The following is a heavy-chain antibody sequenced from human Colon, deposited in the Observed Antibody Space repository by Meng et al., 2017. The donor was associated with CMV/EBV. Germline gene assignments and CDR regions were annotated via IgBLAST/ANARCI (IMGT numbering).Heavy chain of an antibody. D-gene: IGHD3-3*01. CDR3: VRSLDDASGQFRDY. CDR1: GYTFADYF. Sequence: ASVKVSCKASGYTFADYFIQWVRQAPGQGLEWMGYINPNSGGTTYAQKFQGRVTMTRDTSISTVYMELTRLTSDDTAVYYCVRSLDDASGQFRDYWGQGTLVTVSS. J-gene: IGHJ4*02. CDR2: INPNSGGT. V-gene: IGHV1-2*02.